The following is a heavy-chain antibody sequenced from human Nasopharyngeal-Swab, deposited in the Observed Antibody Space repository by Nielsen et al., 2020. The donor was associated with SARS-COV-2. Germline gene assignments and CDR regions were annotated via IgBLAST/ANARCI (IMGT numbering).Heavy chain of an antibody. CDR3: ARRDNSRWVGCAIDR. J-gene: IGHJ6*02. Sequence: GESLKISCKGSGYSFTSYWIGWVRQMPGKGLEWMGVFDPADSETRYSPSFQGQVTISADKSINTAYLQWSRLRASDTAMYYRARRDNSRWVGCAIDRWGPRTTVNVS. CDR1: GYSFTSYW. CDR2: FDPADSET. D-gene: IGHD1-14*01. V-gene: IGHV5-51*01.